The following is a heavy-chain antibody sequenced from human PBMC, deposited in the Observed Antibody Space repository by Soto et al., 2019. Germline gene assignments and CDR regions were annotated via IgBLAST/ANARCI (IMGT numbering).Heavy chain of an antibody. Sequence: SDTLSLTCTVSGGSISSGDYYWSWIRQPPGKGLEWIGYIYYSGSTYYNPSLKSRVTISVDTSKNQFSLKLSSVTAADTAVYYCARDYYYDSSGYYGGCWFDPWGQGTLVTVSS. CDR2: IYYSGST. CDR3: ARDYYYDSSGYYGGCWFDP. CDR1: GGSISSGDYY. J-gene: IGHJ5*02. D-gene: IGHD3-22*01. V-gene: IGHV4-30-4*02.